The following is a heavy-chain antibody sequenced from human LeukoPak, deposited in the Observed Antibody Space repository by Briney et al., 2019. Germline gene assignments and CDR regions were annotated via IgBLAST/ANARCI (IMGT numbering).Heavy chain of an antibody. CDR3: ARVRVITRVFDP. Sequence: PGGTLRLSCAASGFTFSSYGMSWVRQAPGKGLEWVSVISGSGGSTYYADSVKGRFTLSRDNSKDTLYLQMNSLRAEDTAVYYCARVRVITRVFDPWGQGTPVTVSS. CDR1: GFTFSSYG. D-gene: IGHD3-22*01. CDR2: ISGSGGST. V-gene: IGHV3-23*01. J-gene: IGHJ5*02.